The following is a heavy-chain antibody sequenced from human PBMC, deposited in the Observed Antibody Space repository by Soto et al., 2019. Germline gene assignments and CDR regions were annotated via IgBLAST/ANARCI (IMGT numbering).Heavy chain of an antibody. CDR1: GGSISSSSYY. J-gene: IGHJ5*02. Sequence: SETLSLTCTVSGGSISSSSYYWGWTRQPPGKGLEWIGSIYYSGSTYYNPSLKSRVTISVDTSKNQFSLKLSSVTAADTAVYYCARHPYYDFWSGYLSWFDPWGQGTLVTVSS. D-gene: IGHD3-3*01. CDR2: IYYSGST. CDR3: ARHPYYDFWSGYLSWFDP. V-gene: IGHV4-39*01.